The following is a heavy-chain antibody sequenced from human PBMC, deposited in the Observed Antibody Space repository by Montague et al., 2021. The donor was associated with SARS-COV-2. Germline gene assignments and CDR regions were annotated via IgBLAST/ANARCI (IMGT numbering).Heavy chain of an antibody. J-gene: IGHJ6*02. CDR1: GGSLSGYY. V-gene: IGHV4-34*01. D-gene: IGHD1-20*01. Sequence: SETLSLTCAVYGGSLSGYYWSWIRQPPGKGLEWIGEINHSGSTNYNPSLKSRVTISLDTSKNQFSLKLSSVTAADTAVYYCARGRRRYNWRDETSHYYGMDVWGQGTTVTVSS. CDR3: ARGRRRYNWRDETSHYYGMDV. CDR2: INHSGST.